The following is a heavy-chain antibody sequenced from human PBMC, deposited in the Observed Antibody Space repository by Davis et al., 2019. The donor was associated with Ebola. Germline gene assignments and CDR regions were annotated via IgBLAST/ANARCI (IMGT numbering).Heavy chain of an antibody. CDR1: GFTFSSYG. V-gene: IGHV3-33*08. J-gene: IGHJ6*04. Sequence: GGSLRLSCAASGFTFSSYGMHWVRQAPGKGLEWVAVIWYDGSNKYYADSVKGRFTISRDNSKNTLYLQMNSLRAEDTAVYYCARDRDTYGSGGYGMDVWGKGTTVTVSS. D-gene: IGHD3-10*01. CDR2: IWYDGSNK. CDR3: ARDRDTYGSGGYGMDV.